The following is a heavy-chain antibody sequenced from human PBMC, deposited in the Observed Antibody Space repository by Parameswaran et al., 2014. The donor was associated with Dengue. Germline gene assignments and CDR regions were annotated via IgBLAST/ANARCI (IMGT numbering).Heavy chain of an antibody. Sequence: VRQMPGKGLEWVSSISSSSSYIYYADSVKGRFTISRDNAKNSLYLQMNSLRAEDTAVYYCARVIDCSGGSCYSGGWFDPWGQGTLVTVSS. CDR3: ARVIDCSGGSCYSGGWFDP. CDR2: ISSSSSYI. J-gene: IGHJ5*02. D-gene: IGHD2-15*01. V-gene: IGHV3-21*01.